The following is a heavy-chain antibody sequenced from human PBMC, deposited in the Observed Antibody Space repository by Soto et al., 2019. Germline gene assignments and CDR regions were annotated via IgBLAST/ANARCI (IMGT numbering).Heavy chain of an antibody. J-gene: IGHJ3*02. Sequence: GGSLRLSCAASGFTFSSYAMSWVRQAPGKGLEWVSAISGSGGSTYYADSVKGRFTISRDNSKNTLYLQMNSLRAEDTAVYYCAKDQAPDYYDSSGYYVGAFDIWGQGTMVTVSS. CDR1: GFTFSSYA. CDR3: AKDQAPDYYDSSGYYVGAFDI. V-gene: IGHV3-23*01. D-gene: IGHD3-22*01. CDR2: ISGSGGST.